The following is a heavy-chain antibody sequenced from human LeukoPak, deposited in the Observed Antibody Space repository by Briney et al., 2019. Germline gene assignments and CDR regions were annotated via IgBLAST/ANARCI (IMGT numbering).Heavy chain of an antibody. CDR1: GGSISSYY. CDR2: IYTSGST. CDR3: ARGPGIRRRGSFDP. V-gene: IGHV4-4*07. D-gene: IGHD1-1*01. Sequence: PSETLSLTCTVSGGSISSYYWSWIRQPAGKGLEWIGRIYTSGSTNYDPSLKSRVTMSVDTSKNQFSLKLSSVTAADTAVYYCARGPGIRRRGSFDPWGQGTLVTVSS. J-gene: IGHJ5*02.